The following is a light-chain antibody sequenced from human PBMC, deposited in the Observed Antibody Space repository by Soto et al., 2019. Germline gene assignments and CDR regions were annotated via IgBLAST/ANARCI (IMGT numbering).Light chain of an antibody. CDR3: QQRNNWPPIT. CDR1: QSVSSY. Sequence: IVLTQSTATLPLSHGERATLSCRASQSVSSYLAWYQQKPGQAPRLLIYDASNRATGVPARFSGSGSGTDFTLTISSLEPEDFALYYCQQRNNWPPITFGQGTRLEIK. J-gene: IGKJ5*01. CDR2: DAS. V-gene: IGKV3-11*01.